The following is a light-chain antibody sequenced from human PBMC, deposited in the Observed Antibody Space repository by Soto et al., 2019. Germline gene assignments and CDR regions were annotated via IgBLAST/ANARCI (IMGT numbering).Light chain of an antibody. CDR3: QQYNTYWYT. J-gene: IGKJ2*01. CDR1: QSISNW. V-gene: IGKV1-5*03. CDR2: KAS. Sequence: DIQMTQSPATLSASLGDRVTITCRASQSISNWLAWYQQKPGKAPKLLIYKASSLESGVPSRFSGSGSGTEFTLTISSLQTDDFATYYCQQYNTYWYTFGQGTKLEIK.